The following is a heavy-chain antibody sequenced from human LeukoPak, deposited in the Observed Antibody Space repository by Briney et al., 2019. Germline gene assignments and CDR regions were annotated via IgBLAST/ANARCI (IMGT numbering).Heavy chain of an antibody. Sequence: GGSLRLSCAASGFTFDDYGMSWVRQAPGKGLEWVSGIKWNRGSTGYADSVKGRFTISRDNAKNSLYLQMNSLRAEDTALYYCARAKPKNMVRGLIMRRESRYYFDYWGQGTLVTVSS. CDR2: IKWNRGST. CDR3: ARAKPKNMVRGLIMRRESRYYFDY. CDR1: GFTFDDYG. D-gene: IGHD3-10*01. J-gene: IGHJ4*02. V-gene: IGHV3-20*04.